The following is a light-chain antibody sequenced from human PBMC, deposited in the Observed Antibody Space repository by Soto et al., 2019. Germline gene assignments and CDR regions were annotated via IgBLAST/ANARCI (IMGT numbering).Light chain of an antibody. Sequence: DIQMTQSPSTLSASVGDRVTITCRASQSILSWLAWYQHKPGKAPKLLIYDASSLESGVPSRFSGSRSGTEFTLTISSLQPDDIATYCCQQYDTYWTFGQGTKVEI. CDR1: QSILSW. J-gene: IGKJ1*01. V-gene: IGKV1-5*01. CDR2: DAS. CDR3: QQYDTYWT.